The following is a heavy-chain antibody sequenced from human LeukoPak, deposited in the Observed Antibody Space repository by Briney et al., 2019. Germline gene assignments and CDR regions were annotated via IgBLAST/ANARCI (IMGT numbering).Heavy chain of an antibody. Sequence: PGGSLRLSCAASGFTFDDYAMHWVRQAPGKGLEWVSGISWNSGSIGYADSVKGRFTISRDNAKNSLYLQMNSLRAEDTALYYCAKDGGAYCSGGSCLGWFDPWGQGTLVTVSS. J-gene: IGHJ5*02. CDR1: GFTFDDYA. CDR2: ISWNSGSI. CDR3: AKDGGAYCSGGSCLGWFDP. D-gene: IGHD2-15*01. V-gene: IGHV3-9*01.